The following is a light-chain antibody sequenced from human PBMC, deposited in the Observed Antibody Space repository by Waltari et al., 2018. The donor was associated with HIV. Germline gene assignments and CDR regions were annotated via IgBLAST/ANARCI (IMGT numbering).Light chain of an antibody. CDR3: QAWYHSDDPIF. CDR2: HDN. J-gene: IGLJ2*01. CDR1: NIGTKS. Sequence: SYVLTQPPSVSVAPGKTATITCGGDNIGTKSVQWYQQRPGQAPVLVVYHDNNRPSGVPGRFSGSNSGDTATLTNSRVEAGDEADYYCQAWYHSDDPIFFGGGTQLTVL. V-gene: IGLV3-21*03.